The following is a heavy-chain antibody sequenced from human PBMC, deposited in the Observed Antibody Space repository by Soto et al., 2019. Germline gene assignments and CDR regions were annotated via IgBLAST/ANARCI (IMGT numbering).Heavy chain of an antibody. J-gene: IGHJ6*02. CDR1: GGTFSSYA. Sequence: QVQLVQSGAEVKKPGSSVKVSCKASGGTFSSYAISWVRQAPGQGLEWMGGIIPIFGTANYAQKFQGRVTITADESTSTAYMELSSLRSEDTAVYYCAIGYCTNGVCPDHYYYYCYGMDVWGQGTTVTVSS. CDR2: IIPIFGTA. D-gene: IGHD2-8*01. V-gene: IGHV1-69*01. CDR3: AIGYCTNGVCPDHYYYYCYGMDV.